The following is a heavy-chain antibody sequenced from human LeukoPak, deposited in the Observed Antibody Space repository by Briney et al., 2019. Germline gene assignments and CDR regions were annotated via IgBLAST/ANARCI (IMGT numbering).Heavy chain of an antibody. CDR2: ISHKGENT. CDR3: AKDRAGWWELLPLYSFDY. CDR1: GFIFSSYA. Sequence: AGGSLRLSCAASGFIFSSYAMTWVRQAPGKGLEWVSSISHKGENTYYADSVKGRFTISRDNSKNTLYLQMNSLRAEDTAVYFCAKDRAGWWELLPLYSFDYWGRGTLVTVSS. J-gene: IGHJ4*02. D-gene: IGHD2-15*01. V-gene: IGHV3-23*01.